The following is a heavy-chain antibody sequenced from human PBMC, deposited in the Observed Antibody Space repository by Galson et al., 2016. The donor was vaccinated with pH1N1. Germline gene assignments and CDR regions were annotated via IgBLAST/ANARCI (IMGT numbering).Heavy chain of an antibody. Sequence: SLRLSCAASEFLVTDRFMSWVRQAPGKRLEWVSIIYPGGGTYYADFVEGRFTISRDTSKNMLFLHMNTLRAEDTAVYYCARAIAAAGSYWGQGTLVTVSS. CDR1: EFLVTDRF. V-gene: IGHV3-66*01. J-gene: IGHJ4*02. CDR3: ARAIAAAGSY. CDR2: IYPGGGT. D-gene: IGHD6-13*01.